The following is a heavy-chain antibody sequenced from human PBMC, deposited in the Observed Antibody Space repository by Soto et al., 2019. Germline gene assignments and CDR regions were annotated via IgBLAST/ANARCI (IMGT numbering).Heavy chain of an antibody. CDR2: IYYSGST. CDR1: GGPISSYY. CDR3: ARGSSGWPPRFDY. D-gene: IGHD6-19*01. Sequence: QVQLQESGPGLVKPSETLSRNCTVSGGPISSYYWSWILQSPGKGLEWIGYIYYSGSTNYNPSLKSRVTISVDTSKNQFSLELSSVTAADTAVYYCARGSSGWPPRFDYWGQGTLVTVSS. J-gene: IGHJ4*02. V-gene: IGHV4-59*01.